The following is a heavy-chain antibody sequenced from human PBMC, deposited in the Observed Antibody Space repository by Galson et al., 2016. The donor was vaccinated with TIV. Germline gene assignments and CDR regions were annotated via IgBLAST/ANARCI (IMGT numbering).Heavy chain of an antibody. Sequence: CAISGDSVSSTSAAWNWIRQSPSRGLEWLGRTYYRSTWYSDYAASLKRRITINPDTSKNQFSLQLTSVTPEDAAVYYCARGAPSVFGVIITLDYWGQGTLVTVSS. CDR2: TYYRSTWYS. V-gene: IGHV6-1*01. J-gene: IGHJ4*02. CDR3: ARGAPSVFGVIITLDY. D-gene: IGHD3-3*01. CDR1: GDSVSSTSAA.